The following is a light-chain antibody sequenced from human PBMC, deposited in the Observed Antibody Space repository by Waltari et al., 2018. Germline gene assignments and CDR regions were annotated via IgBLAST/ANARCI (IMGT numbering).Light chain of an antibody. CDR3: QSYDNSLTGSWV. CDR1: GSNIGAGFD. Sequence: QSVLTQPPSVSGAPGQRVTIPCPGSGSNIGAGFDVHWYQQLPGTAPKLLVYGNNSRPSGVPDRFSASKSGTSASLAITGLQAEDEADYYCQSYDNSLTGSWVFGGGTKLTVL. J-gene: IGLJ3*02. CDR2: GNN. V-gene: IGLV1-40*01.